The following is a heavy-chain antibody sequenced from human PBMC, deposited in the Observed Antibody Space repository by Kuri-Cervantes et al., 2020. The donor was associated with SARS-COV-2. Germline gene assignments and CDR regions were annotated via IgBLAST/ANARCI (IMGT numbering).Heavy chain of an antibody. CDR3: ARDRWELHDY. CDR2: IYTSGST. J-gene: IGHJ4*02. V-gene: IGHV4-61*02. CDR1: GGSISSGSYY. Sequence: LRLSCTVSGGSISSGSYYWSWIRQPAGKGLEWIGRIYTSGSTNYNPSLKSRVTISVDTSKNQFSLKLSSVTAADTAVYYCARDRWELHDYWGQGTLVTVSS. D-gene: IGHD1-26*01.